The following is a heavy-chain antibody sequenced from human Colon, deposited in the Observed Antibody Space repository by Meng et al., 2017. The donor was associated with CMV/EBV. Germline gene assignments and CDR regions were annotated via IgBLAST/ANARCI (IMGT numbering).Heavy chain of an antibody. Sequence: SCAASGFTFSNSAMSWVRQAAGRGLEWVSAISGNGGSTYSMDSVKGRFSISRENSKSTLYLQMNSLRAEDTAVYFCSKGGWNGYFDYWGRGILVTVSS. J-gene: IGHJ4*02. V-gene: IGHV3-23*01. CDR2: ISGNGGST. CDR3: SKGGWNGYFDY. CDR1: GFTFSNSA. D-gene: IGHD1-1*01.